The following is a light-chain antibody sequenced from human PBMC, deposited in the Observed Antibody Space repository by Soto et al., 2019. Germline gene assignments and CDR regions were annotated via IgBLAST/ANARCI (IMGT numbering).Light chain of an antibody. CDR1: QSVLYSSNNKNY. J-gene: IGKJ4*01. CDR2: WAS. V-gene: IGKV4-1*01. CDR3: QQYYNPPLT. Sequence: DIVMTQSPDSLAVSLGERATINCKSSQSVLYSSNNKNYLAWYQQKAGRPPKLLIYWASTRQSGVPDRFSGSGSETDFTLTISSLQAEDVAIYYCQQYYNPPLTFGGGTKVEIK.